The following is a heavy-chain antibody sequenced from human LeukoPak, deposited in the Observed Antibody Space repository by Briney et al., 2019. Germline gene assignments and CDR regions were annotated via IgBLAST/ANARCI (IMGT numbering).Heavy chain of an antibody. CDR2: IAYTGST. J-gene: IGHJ5*02. Sequence: SETLSLTCTVSGGSISPYFWSWMRQTPGKGLVWIGYIAYTGSTNYNPALKSRVTISVDTSKNQFSLQLTSVTAADTAVYYCARDDYRGVTNFDPWGQGTLVTVSS. D-gene: IGHD3-10*01. CDR1: GGSISPYF. CDR3: ARDDYRGVTNFDP. V-gene: IGHV4-59*01.